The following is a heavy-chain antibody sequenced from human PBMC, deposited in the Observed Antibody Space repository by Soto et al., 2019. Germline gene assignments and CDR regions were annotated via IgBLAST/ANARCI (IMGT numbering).Heavy chain of an antibody. CDR2: INGATGYT. J-gene: IGHJ6*02. CDR1: GSTFTNSL. V-gene: IGHV1-3*01. D-gene: IGHD5-18*01. CDR3: ARKAGYSYGYNYYSGMDV. Sequence: ASVKVSCKASGSTFTNSLFTWVRQAPGQRREWMGGINGATGYTGYSQSFQGRLTITRDASASTVYMELSSLKSEDTAVYYCARKAGYSYGYNYYSGMDVWGQGTTVTVSS.